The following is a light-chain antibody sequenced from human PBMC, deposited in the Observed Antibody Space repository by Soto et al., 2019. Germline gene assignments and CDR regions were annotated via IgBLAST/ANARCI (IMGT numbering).Light chain of an antibody. Sequence: DIQMTQSPSSLSASVGDRVTITCRASQGINSCLAWYQQKPGKAPNLLIYTASSLQSGLQSRFSGSGSGTDFTLTIISLQPEDFATYYCQQAASFPITFGPGTRLEIK. CDR2: TAS. V-gene: IGKV1-12*01. CDR1: QGINSC. CDR3: QQAASFPIT. J-gene: IGKJ5*01.